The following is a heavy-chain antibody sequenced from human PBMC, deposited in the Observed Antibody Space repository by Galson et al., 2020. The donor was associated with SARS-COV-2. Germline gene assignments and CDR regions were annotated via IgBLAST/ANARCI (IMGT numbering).Heavy chain of an antibody. CDR2: ISPNSGNT. J-gene: IGHJ3*02. CDR1: GYTFNTYG. D-gene: IGHD3-3*01. Sequence: ASVKVYCKSSGYTFNTYGISWVRQAPGQGLEWMGWISPNSGNTYYSQKFQGRVTLTRDKFTSTVYMDLRGLTSDDTAVYYCARDWSTSRRGAFDIWGQGTHVTVSS. CDR3: ARDWSTSRRGAFDI. V-gene: IGHV1-18*01.